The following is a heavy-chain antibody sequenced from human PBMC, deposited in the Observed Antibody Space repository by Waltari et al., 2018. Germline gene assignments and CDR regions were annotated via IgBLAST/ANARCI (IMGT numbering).Heavy chain of an antibody. CDR1: GGSISSYY. J-gene: IGHJ6*02. D-gene: IGHD2-2*01. CDR3: ARDVVVPAAIYYGMDV. V-gene: IGHV4-59*01. Sequence: QVQLQESGPGLVKPSETLSLTCTVSGGSISSYYWSWIRQPPGKGLEWIGYIYYSGSTNYNPSRKSRVTISVDTSKNQFSLKLSSVTAADTAVYYCARDVVVPAAIYYGMDVWGQGTTVTVSS. CDR2: IYYSGST.